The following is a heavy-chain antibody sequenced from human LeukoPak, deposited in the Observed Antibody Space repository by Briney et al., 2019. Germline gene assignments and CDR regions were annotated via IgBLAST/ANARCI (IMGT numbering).Heavy chain of an antibody. D-gene: IGHD3-22*01. Sequence: SVKVSCKASGYTFTSYGISWVRQAPGQGLEWMGGIIPIFGTANYAQKFQGRVTITADKSTSTAYMELGSLRSEDTAVYYCASGGYYYDSSGYRSLYYWGQGTLVTVSS. CDR3: ASGGYYYDSSGYRSLYY. J-gene: IGHJ4*02. CDR1: GYTFTSYG. CDR2: IIPIFGTA. V-gene: IGHV1-69*06.